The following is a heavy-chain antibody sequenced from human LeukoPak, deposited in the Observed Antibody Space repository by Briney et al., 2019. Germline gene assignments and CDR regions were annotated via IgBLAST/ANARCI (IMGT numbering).Heavy chain of an antibody. CDR2: IYYSGST. V-gene: IGHV4-59*01. Sequence: SETLSLTCTVSGGSISSYYWSWIRQPPGKGLEWIEYIYYSGSTNYNPSLKSRVTISVDTSKNQFSLKLSSVTAADTAVYYCAREGGGYYASNWFDPWGQGTLVTVSS. D-gene: IGHD1-26*01. J-gene: IGHJ5*02. CDR3: AREGGGYYASNWFDP. CDR1: GGSISSYY.